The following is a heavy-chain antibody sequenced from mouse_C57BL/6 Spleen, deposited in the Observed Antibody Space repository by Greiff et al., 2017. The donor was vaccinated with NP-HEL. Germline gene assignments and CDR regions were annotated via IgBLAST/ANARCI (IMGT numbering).Heavy chain of an antibody. J-gene: IGHJ4*01. CDR1: GYTFTTYP. D-gene: IGHD3-3*01. CDR3: ARGTNYYAMDD. CDR2: FHPYNDDT. Sequence: VKLVESGAELVKPGASVKMSCKASGYTFTTYPIEWMKQNHGQSLEWIGNFHPYNDDTKYNEKFKGKATLTVEKSSSTVYLELSRLTSDDSAVYYCARGTNYYAMDDWGQGTSVTVSS. V-gene: IGHV1-47*01.